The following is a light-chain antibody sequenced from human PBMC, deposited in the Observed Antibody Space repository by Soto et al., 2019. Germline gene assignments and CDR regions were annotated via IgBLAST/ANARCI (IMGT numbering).Light chain of an antibody. J-gene: IGKJ4*01. CDR1: QSVSTY. CDR2: DAS. Sequence: EIVLTQSPATLSLSPGDRNTLSCRASQSVSTYLARYQQKPGQTPRLFIYDASNRATGLPARFSGSGSGSDFTLTISTLDPEDFAVYYCQQRTVSPLTFGLRTKVDI. CDR3: QQRTVSPLT. V-gene: IGKV3-11*01.